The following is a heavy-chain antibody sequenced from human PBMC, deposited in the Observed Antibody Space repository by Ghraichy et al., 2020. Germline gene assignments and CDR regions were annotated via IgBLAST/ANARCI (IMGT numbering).Heavy chain of an antibody. D-gene: IGHD1-1*01. Sequence: SQTLSLTCAVSGYSISSGFYWGWVRQPPGKGLEWIATTHHSGIIYYNPSLESRVTISIDTSKNQFSLKLRSVAAADTAVYHCARLEGGTLDFWGRGTMVTVSS. V-gene: IGHV4-38-2*01. J-gene: IGHJ3*01. CDR2: THHSGII. CDR3: ARLEGGTLDF. CDR1: GYSISSGFY.